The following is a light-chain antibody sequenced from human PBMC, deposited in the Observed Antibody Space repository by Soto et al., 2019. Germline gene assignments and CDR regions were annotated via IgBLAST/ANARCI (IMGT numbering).Light chain of an antibody. J-gene: IGKJ2*01. Sequence: DIQMTQSPSTLSASVGDRVTITCRASQSISSWLAWYQQKPGRAPKLLIYKASSLESSVPSRFSGSRSGREFTLTISSLQPDDFATYYCQQYNSYSRYTFGQGTKLEIK. CDR3: QQYNSYSRYT. V-gene: IGKV1-5*03. CDR1: QSISSW. CDR2: KAS.